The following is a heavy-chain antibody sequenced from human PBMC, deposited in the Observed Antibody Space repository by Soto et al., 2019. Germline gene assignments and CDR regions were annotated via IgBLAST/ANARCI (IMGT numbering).Heavy chain of an antibody. CDR3: AIYNSYAIDY. D-gene: IGHD2-8*01. Sequence: VQLQASGPGLVKPSQTLSLTCTVSGTSISTYYWSWIRQHPGKGLAWIANIHYSGTTNYNPSLASRVTLSVDTSKNQFSLKMTSVTAADRAMYVCAIYNSYAIDYWGRVTLGTVSS. CDR2: IHYSGTT. J-gene: IGHJ4*02. V-gene: IGHV4-59*01. CDR1: GTSISTYY.